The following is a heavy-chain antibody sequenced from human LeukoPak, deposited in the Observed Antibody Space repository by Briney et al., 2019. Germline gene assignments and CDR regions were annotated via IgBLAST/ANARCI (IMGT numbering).Heavy chain of an antibody. V-gene: IGHV4-59*08. CDR1: GASISSYY. CDR2: IYDSGST. J-gene: IGHJ4*02. D-gene: IGHD2-2*01. CDR3: ARRGTSRYYFDY. Sequence: PSETLSLTCTVSGASISSYYWSWIRQPPGKGLEWIGYIYDSGSTNYNPSLKSRVTVSVDTSKNQFSLKLYSVTAADTAVYYCARRGTSRYYFDYWGQGTLVTVSS.